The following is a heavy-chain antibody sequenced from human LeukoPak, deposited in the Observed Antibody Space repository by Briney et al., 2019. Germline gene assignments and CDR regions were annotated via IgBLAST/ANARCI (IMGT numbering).Heavy chain of an antibody. CDR2: ISSSSSYI. V-gene: IGHV3-21*01. CDR3: ATYYYGSGSYNFPFDY. J-gene: IGHJ4*02. D-gene: IGHD3-10*01. Sequence: GGSLRLSCAASGFTFSSYSMNWVRQAPGKGREWVSSISSSSSYIYYADSVKGRFTISRDNAKNSLYLQMNSLRAEDTAVYYCATYYYGSGSYNFPFDYWGQGTLVTVSS. CDR1: GFTFSSYS.